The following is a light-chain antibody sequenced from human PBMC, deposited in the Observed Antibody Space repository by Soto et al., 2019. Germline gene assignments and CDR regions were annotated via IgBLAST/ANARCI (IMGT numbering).Light chain of an antibody. CDR2: GAS. CDR1: QSVSSSY. CDR3: QQYGRGT. J-gene: IGKJ1*01. V-gene: IGKV3-20*01. Sequence: EIVLTQSPGTLSLSPGERATLSCGASQSVSSSYLAWYQQKPGQAPRLLIYGASSRATGIPDGFSGSGSGTGFTLTISRLEPEDFAVYYCQQYGRGTFGQGTKVDIK.